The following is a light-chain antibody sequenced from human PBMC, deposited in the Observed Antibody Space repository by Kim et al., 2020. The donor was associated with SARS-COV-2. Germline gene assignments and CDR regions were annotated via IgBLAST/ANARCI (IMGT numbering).Light chain of an antibody. CDR3: QQYGSSPKT. Sequence: SPGERATLSRRASQSVSISYLAWYQQKPGQAPRLLIYGASSRATGIPARFSGSGSGTDFTLTISRLEPEDFAVYSCQQYGSSPKTFGQGTKVEIK. CDR1: QSVSISY. V-gene: IGKV3-20*01. CDR2: GAS. J-gene: IGKJ1*01.